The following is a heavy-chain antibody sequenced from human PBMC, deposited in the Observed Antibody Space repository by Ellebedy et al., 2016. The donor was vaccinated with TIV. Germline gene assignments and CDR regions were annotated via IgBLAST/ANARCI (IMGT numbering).Heavy chain of an antibody. V-gene: IGHV3-11*01. CDR2: ISSSGSTT. J-gene: IGHJ4*02. Sequence: PGGSLRLSCAASGFIFSDYYMIWIRQAPGKGLEWVAFISSSGSTTYHADSVKGRFTISRDNAQNSLYLQMNSLRAEDTAMYYCARDDGSEGALGYWGQGTLVTVSS. D-gene: IGHD3-10*01. CDR1: GFIFSDYY. CDR3: ARDDGSEGALGY.